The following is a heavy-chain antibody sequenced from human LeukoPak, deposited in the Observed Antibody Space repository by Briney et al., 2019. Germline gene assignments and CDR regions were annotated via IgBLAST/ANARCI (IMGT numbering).Heavy chain of an antibody. CDR1: GGTFSSYA. CDR3: AAYNDSSGYYYSFDY. CDR2: IIPIFGTA. J-gene: IGHJ4*02. D-gene: IGHD3-22*01. Sequence: GASVKVSCKASGGTFSSYAISWVRQAPGQGLEWMGGIIPIFGTANYAQKFQGRVTITTDESTSTAYMELSSLRSEDTAVYYCAAYNDSSGYYYSFDYWGQGTLVTVSS. V-gene: IGHV1-69*05.